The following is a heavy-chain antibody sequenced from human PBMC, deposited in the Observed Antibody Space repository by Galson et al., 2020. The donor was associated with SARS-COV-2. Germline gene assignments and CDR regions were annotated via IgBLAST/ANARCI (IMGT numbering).Heavy chain of an antibody. CDR1: GFTFSSYA. D-gene: IGHD2-21*02. CDR3: AKDYVVTAIRLCYYGMDV. Sequence: ESPKISCPASGFTFSSYALSWVRQAPGEGLEWVSAFIVRCGSTHYADSVKGRFTISRDNSKNTLYLQMNSLRAEDTAVYYCAKDYVVTAIRLCYYGMDVWGEGRTVTVSS. CDR2: FIVRCGST. J-gene: IGHJ6*04. V-gene: IGHV3-23*01.